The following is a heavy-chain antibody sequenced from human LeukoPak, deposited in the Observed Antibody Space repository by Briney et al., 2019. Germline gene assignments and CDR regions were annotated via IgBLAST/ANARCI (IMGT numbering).Heavy chain of an antibody. Sequence: SETLSLTCAVYGGSFSGYYWSWIRQPPGKGLEWIGEINHSGSTNYNPSLKSRVTISVGTSKNQFSLKLSSVTAADTAVYYCARRTTNFDYWGQGTLVTVSS. CDR2: INHSGST. D-gene: IGHD4-17*01. J-gene: IGHJ4*02. CDR3: ARRTTNFDY. CDR1: GGSFSGYY. V-gene: IGHV4-34*01.